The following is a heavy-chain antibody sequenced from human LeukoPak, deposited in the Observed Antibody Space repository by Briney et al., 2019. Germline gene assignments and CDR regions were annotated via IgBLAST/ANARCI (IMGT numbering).Heavy chain of an antibody. V-gene: IGHV1-46*01. Sequence: ASVKVSCKASGNTFTSYDLHWVRQAPGQGLEWMGIINPSGGSTSYAQKFQGRVTMPRDTSTSTVYMELSSLRSEDTAVYYCARAYGSGSYLWENWFDPWGQGTLVTVSS. J-gene: IGHJ5*02. CDR1: GNTFTSYD. CDR2: INPSGGST. D-gene: IGHD3-10*01. CDR3: ARAYGSGSYLWENWFDP.